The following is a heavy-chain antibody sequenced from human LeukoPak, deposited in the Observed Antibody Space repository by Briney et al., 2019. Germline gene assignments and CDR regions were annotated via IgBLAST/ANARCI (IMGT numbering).Heavy chain of an antibody. J-gene: IGHJ3*02. CDR3: ARHEAPTIFGVVITLFDFDI. Sequence: SETLSLTCAVSGYSISSGYYWGWIRQPPGKGLEWIGSIYHSGSTYYNPSLKRLGTISVDTFKKQFSLKLRSVPAADTAVYYCARHEAPTIFGVVITLFDFDIWGQGTMVTVSS. CDR2: IYHSGST. D-gene: IGHD3-3*01. V-gene: IGHV4-38-2*01. CDR1: GYSISSGYY.